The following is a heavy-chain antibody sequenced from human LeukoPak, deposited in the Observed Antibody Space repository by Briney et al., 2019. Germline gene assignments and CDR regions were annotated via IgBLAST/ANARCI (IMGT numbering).Heavy chain of an antibody. CDR1: GFTFSSYA. Sequence: GRSLRLSCAASGFTFSSYAMHWVRQAPGKGLEWVSVIYSGGSTYYADSVKGRFTISRDNSKNTLYLQMNSLRAEDTAVYYCARGSGSGSGDIWGQGTMVTVSS. J-gene: IGHJ3*02. CDR3: ARGSGSGSGDI. D-gene: IGHD3-10*01. V-gene: IGHV3-66*01. CDR2: IYSGGST.